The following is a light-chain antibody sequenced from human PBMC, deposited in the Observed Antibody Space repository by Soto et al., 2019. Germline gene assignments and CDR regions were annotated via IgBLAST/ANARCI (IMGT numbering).Light chain of an antibody. Sequence: DIQMTQSPFSLSASVGDRVTITCRASQSISSYLNWYQQKPGKPPKLLIYAAVSLQSGVPSRFSGSGSGTEFTLTISSLQPDDFATYYCQHYNSYSEAFGQGTKVDIK. V-gene: IGKV1-9*01. CDR2: AAV. CDR1: QSISSY. CDR3: QHYNSYSEA. J-gene: IGKJ1*01.